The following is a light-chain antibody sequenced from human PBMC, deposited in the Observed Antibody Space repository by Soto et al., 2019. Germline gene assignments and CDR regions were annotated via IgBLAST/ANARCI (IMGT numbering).Light chain of an antibody. CDR3: QQRYSRTRT. CDR2: SAF. V-gene: IGKV1-39*01. Sequence: DIPRTQSPSTLSASVGDRVTTTCRASQSISSWLAWYQKKPGKAPKILIYSAFSLESGVPSRFSGSGSGTDYNLTISSLQTEDFATYVCQQRYSRTRTFGQGTKVDIK. CDR1: QSISSW. J-gene: IGKJ1*01.